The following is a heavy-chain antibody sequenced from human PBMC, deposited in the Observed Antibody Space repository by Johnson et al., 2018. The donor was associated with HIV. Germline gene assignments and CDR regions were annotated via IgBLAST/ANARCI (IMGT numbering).Heavy chain of an antibody. Sequence: VQLVESGGGVVQPGRSLRLSCAASGFTFSSYAMHWVRQAPGKGLEWVAVISYDGSNKYYEDSVKGRFTISRDNSKNTLYLQMNSLRAEDTAVYYCARAVRYCVGDCHDGFDFWGQGTKVIVSS. CDR3: ARAVRYCVGDCHDGFDF. CDR2: ISYDGSNK. CDR1: GFTFSSYA. V-gene: IGHV3-30*04. D-gene: IGHD2-21*01. J-gene: IGHJ3*01.